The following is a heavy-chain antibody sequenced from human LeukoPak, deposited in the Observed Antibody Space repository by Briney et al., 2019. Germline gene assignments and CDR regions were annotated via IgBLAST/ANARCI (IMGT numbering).Heavy chain of an antibody. CDR3: ARDDDFWSGSGYYYYGMDA. V-gene: IGHV3-48*03. J-gene: IGHJ6*02. CDR1: GFTFSSYE. D-gene: IGHD3-3*01. CDR2: ISSSGSTI. Sequence: QPGGSLRLSCAASGFTFSSYEMNWVRQAPGKGLEWVSYISSSGSTIYYADSVKGRFTISRDNAKNSLYLQMNSLRAEDTAVYYCARDDDFWSGSGYYYYGMDAWGQGTTVTVSS.